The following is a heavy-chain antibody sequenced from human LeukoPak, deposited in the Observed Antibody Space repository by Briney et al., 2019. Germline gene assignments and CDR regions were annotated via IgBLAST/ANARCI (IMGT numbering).Heavy chain of an antibody. CDR3: ARDPNYYGSGSYYNVGFFVL. CDR2: ISAYNGNT. D-gene: IGHD3-10*01. CDR1: GYTFTSYG. J-gene: IGHJ4*02. Sequence: ASVKVSCKASGYTFTSYGICWVRQAPGQGLEWMGWISAYNGNTNYAQKLQGRVTMTTDTSTSTAYMELRSLRSDDTAVYYCARDPNYYGSGSYYNVGFFVLWGQGTLVTVSS. V-gene: IGHV1-18*04.